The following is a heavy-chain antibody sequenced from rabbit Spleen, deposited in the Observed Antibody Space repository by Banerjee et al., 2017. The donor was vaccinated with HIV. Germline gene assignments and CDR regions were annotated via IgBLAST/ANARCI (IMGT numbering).Heavy chain of an antibody. V-gene: IGHV1S45*01. Sequence: QVQMEESGGDLVKPEESLTLTCTASGFSFSSSYWISWVRQAPGKGLEWIACIYAGSTGSAYYASWAKGRFTISKTTSTTVTLQMTSLTAADTATYFCARDLDDVIGWNFDWWGQGTLVTVS. J-gene: IGHJ3*01. D-gene: IGHD1-1*01. CDR2: IYAGSTGSA. CDR1: GFSFSSSYW. CDR3: ARDLDDVIGWNFDW.